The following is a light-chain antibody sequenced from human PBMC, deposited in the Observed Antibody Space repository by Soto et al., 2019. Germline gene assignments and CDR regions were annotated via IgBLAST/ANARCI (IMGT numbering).Light chain of an antibody. J-gene: IGKJ1*01. CDR3: QHYGSSSWT. CDR2: AAS. CDR1: QSISSSD. V-gene: IGKV3-20*01. Sequence: EIVLTQSPGTLSLSPGERATLSCRASQSISSSDLAWYQHRPGQAPRLLIYAASNRATGIPVRFSGSGSGTDFTLSISRLEPEDFAVYYCQHYGSSSWTFGQGTKVEIK.